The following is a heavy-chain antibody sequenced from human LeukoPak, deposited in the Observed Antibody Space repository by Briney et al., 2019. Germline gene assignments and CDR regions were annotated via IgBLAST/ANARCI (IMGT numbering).Heavy chain of an antibody. V-gene: IGHV1-2*02. J-gene: IGHJ4*02. Sequence: ASVKVSRKASGYTFTGYYMHWVRQAPGQGLEWMGWINPNSGGTNYAQKFQGRVTMTRDTSISTAHMELSRLRSDDAAVYYCARDLGTYYYDFDYWGQGTLVTVSS. CDR1: GYTFTGYY. CDR2: INPNSGGT. CDR3: ARDLGTYYYDFDY. D-gene: IGHD3-10*01.